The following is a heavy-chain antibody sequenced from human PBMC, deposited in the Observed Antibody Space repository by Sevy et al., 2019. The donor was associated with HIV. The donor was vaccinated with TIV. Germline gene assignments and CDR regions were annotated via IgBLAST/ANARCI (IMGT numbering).Heavy chain of an antibody. CDR1: GFTFSNAW. J-gene: IGHJ6*02. D-gene: IGHD2-8*02. CDR3: STDPIIVLLVTDGMDV. CDR2: IQSNTDGGTI. V-gene: IGHV3-15*01. Sequence: GGSLRLSCAASGFTFSNAWMSWVRQAPGKGLEWVGRIQSNTDGGTIDYGAPVKGRFTISRDDSKNMLYLQMNSLKTXXTGVYYCSTDPIIVLLVTDGMDVWGQGTTVTVSS.